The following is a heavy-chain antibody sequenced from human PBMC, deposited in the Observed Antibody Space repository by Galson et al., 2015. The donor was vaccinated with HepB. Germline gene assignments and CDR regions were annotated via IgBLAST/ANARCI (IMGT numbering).Heavy chain of an antibody. J-gene: IGHJ6*02. CDR2: INPSGGST. Sequence: SVKVSCKASGYTFTSYYMHWVRQAPGQGLEWMGIINPSGGSTSYAQKLQGRVTMTRDTSTSTVYMELSSLRSEDTAVYYCARGSTVFRPLWFGEGYYYGMDVWGQGTTVTVSS. D-gene: IGHD3-10*01. V-gene: IGHV1-46*04. CDR1: GYTFTSYY. CDR3: ARGSTVFRPLWFGEGYYYGMDV.